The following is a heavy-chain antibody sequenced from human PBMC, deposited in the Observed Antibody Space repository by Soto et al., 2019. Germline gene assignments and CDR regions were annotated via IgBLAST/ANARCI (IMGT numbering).Heavy chain of an antibody. V-gene: IGHV4-30-4*01. CDR2: IYYSGST. CDR1: GGSISSGDYY. Sequence: SETLSLTCTVSGGSISSGDYYWSWIRQPPGKGLEWIGYIYYSGSTYYNPSLKSRVTISVDTSKNQFSLKLSSVTAADTAVYYCARSFLGATTNYYFDYWGQGTLVT. J-gene: IGHJ4*02. CDR3: ARSFLGATTNYYFDY. D-gene: IGHD1-26*01.